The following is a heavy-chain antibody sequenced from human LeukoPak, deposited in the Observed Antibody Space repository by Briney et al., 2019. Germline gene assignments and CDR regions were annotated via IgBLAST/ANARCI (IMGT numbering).Heavy chain of an antibody. J-gene: IGHJ4*02. Sequence: GGSLRLSCAGSGFTFSSAWMSWVRQAPGKGLEWVGRVKSKSDGGTTDYAAPVKGRFTISRDNSKNTVYLQMNSLRAEDTAVYHCVKDRSSYFDYWGQGTLVTVSS. V-gene: IGHV3-15*01. D-gene: IGHD6-19*01. CDR3: VKDRSSYFDY. CDR2: VKSKSDGGTT. CDR1: GFTFSSAW.